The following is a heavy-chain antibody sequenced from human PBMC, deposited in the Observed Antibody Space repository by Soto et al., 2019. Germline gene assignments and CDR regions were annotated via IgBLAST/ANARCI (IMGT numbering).Heavy chain of an antibody. J-gene: IGHJ6*02. D-gene: IGHD3-3*01. Sequence: ASVKVSCKASGYTFTSYGISWVRQAPGQGLEWMGWISAYNGNTNYAQKLQGRVTMTTDTSTNTAYMELSNLTSDDTAVYYCAREPTYYDLRSGYLSEYYYLDVWGQGTTVTVSS. V-gene: IGHV1-18*04. CDR3: AREPTYYDLRSGYLSEYYYLDV. CDR2: ISAYNGNT. CDR1: GYTFTSYG.